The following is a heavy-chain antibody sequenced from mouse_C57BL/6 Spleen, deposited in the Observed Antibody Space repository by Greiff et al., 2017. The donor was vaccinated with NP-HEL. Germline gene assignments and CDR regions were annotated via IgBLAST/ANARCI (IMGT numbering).Heavy chain of an antibody. CDR3: TMNYYGSSYGFAG. CDR2: IDPETGGT. CDR1: GYTFTDYE. Sequence: QVQLQQSGAELVRPGASVTLSCKASGYTFTDYEMHWVKQTPVHGLEWIGAIDPETGGTAYNQKFKGQAILTADKSSSTAYMELRSLTSEDSAVYYCTMNYYGSSYGFAGWGQGTLVTVSA. V-gene: IGHV1-15*01. D-gene: IGHD1-1*01. J-gene: IGHJ3*01.